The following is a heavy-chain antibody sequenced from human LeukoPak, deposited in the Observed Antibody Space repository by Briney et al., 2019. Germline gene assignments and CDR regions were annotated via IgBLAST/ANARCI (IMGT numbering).Heavy chain of an antibody. J-gene: IGHJ4*02. CDR2: ISAYNGNT. CDR1: GYTFTSYG. CDR3: AREALYYFDY. Sequence: ASVKVSSKASGYTFTSYGISWVRQVPGQGLEWMGWISAYNGNTNYAQKLQGRVTMTTDTSTSTAYMQLRSLRSDVSAVYYCAREALYYFDYWGQGTLVTVSS. V-gene: IGHV1-18*01.